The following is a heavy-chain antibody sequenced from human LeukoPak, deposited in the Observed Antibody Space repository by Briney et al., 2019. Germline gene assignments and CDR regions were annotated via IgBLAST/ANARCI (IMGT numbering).Heavy chain of an antibody. V-gene: IGHV1-46*01. J-gene: IGHJ4*02. CDR3: ARSGSSTSCPRDY. CDR1: GFTFTSYY. Sequence: ASEKVSCKASGFTFTSYYIHWVRQAPGQGLEWMGIINPSGGSTSYAQKFQGRVNMTRDTSTSTVYMDLSSLRSEDTAVYYCARSGSSTSCPRDYWGQGTLVTVSS. CDR2: INPSGGST. D-gene: IGHD2-2*01.